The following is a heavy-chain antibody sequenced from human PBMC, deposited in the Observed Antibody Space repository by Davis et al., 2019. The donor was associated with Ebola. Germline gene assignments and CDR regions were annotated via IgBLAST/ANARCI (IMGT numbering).Heavy chain of an antibody. V-gene: IGHV3-15*01. CDR3: RTDVHYRNSQPDF. D-gene: IGHD4-11*01. CDR1: GFTFSSYE. CDR2: IKSKTDAGTT. Sequence: PGGSLRLSCAASGFTFSSYEMNWVRQAPGRGLEWVGHIKSKTDAGTTDHAAPVQGRFIISRDDSRNMLYVQMNSLKTDDTAVYYCRTDVHYRNSQPDFWGQGTLVTVSS. J-gene: IGHJ4*02.